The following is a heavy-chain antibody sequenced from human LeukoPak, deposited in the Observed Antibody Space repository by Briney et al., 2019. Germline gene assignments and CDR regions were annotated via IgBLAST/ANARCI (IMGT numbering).Heavy chain of an antibody. CDR3: AKGYDSSGYVNFDY. D-gene: IGHD3-22*01. CDR1: GYTFTGYY. J-gene: IGHJ4*02. CDR2: INPNSGGT. Sequence: ASVKVSCKASGYTFTGYYMHWVRPAPGQGLEWMGWINPNSGGTNYAQKFQGRVTMTRDTSISTAYMELSRLRSDDTAVYYCAKGYDSSGYVNFDYWGQGTLVTVSS. V-gene: IGHV1-2*02.